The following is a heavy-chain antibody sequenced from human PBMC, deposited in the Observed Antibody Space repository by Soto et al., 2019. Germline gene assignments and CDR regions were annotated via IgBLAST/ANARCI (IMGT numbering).Heavy chain of an antibody. V-gene: IGHV1-69*13. CDR3: ARVVNYYDSSGYGY. D-gene: IGHD3-22*01. J-gene: IGHJ4*02. CDR2: IIPIFGTA. CDR1: GGTFSSYA. Sequence: SVKVSCKASGGTFSSYAISWVRQATGQGLEWMGGIIPIFGTANYAQKFQGRVTITADESTSTAYMELSSLRSEDTAVYYCARVVNYYDSSGYGYWGQGTLVTVSS.